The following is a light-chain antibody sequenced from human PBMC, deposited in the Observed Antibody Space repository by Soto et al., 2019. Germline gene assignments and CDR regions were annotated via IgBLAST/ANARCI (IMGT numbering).Light chain of an antibody. Sequence: EIVMTQSPATLSVSPGERATLSCRASQSVSSNLAWYQQKPGQAPRLLIYGASTRATGIPARFSGSGSVTEFTLTISSLEPDDFAVYYCQQRSNWPLTFGGGTKVDIK. J-gene: IGKJ4*01. CDR2: GAS. V-gene: IGKV3-15*01. CDR3: QQRSNWPLT. CDR1: QSVSSN.